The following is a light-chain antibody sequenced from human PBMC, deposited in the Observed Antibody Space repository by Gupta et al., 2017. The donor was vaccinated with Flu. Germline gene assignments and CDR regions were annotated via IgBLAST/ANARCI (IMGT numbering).Light chain of an antibody. Sequence: ITQSPVTLSASPGERATISCRASQGVSSYLAWYQQKPGQAPRLLIYGTSTRETGVPARFSGSGSGTDFTLTISSLQSEDVAVYYCQKNNHCPFTFGQGTKVEIK. CDR2: GTS. CDR1: QGVSSY. J-gene: IGKJ2*01. CDR3: QKNNHCPFT. V-gene: IGKV3-15*01.